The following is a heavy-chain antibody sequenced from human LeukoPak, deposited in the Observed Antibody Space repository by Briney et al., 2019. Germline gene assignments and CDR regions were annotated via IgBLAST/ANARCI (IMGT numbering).Heavy chain of an antibody. CDR3: ARERGGYCSSTSCYTNPFDY. J-gene: IGHJ4*02. D-gene: IGHD2-2*02. V-gene: IGHV4-59*01. CDR1: GGSISSYY. Sequence: SETLSLTCTVSGGSISSYYWSWIRQPPGKGLEWIGYIYYSGSTNYNPSLKSRVTISVDTSKNQFSLKLSSVTAADTAVYYCARERGGYCSSTSCYTNPFDYWGQGTLVTVPS. CDR2: IYYSGST.